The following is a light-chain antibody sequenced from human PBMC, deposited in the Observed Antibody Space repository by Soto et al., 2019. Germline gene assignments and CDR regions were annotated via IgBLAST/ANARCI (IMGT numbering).Light chain of an antibody. CDR1: QSVTKY. V-gene: IGKV3-11*01. CDR3: QQRYNWLT. CDR2: DSS. Sequence: DIVLTQSPATLSLSPGERATLSCRASQSVTKYLAWYQQKPGQAPRLLIYDSSNRATGIPARFSGSGSGTDFTLTISSLEPEDSGIYYCQQRYNWLTFGGGTKVDIK. J-gene: IGKJ4*01.